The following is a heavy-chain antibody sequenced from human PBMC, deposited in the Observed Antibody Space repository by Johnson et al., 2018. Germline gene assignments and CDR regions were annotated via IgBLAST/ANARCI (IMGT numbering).Heavy chain of an antibody. CDR3: TRDVDTKYSSGFGFFDY. D-gene: IGHD6-19*01. CDR2: IRSKAYGGTP. Sequence: VQLVEAGGGLVESGRTLRLSCTTSGFTFGDYAMSWFRQAPGKGLEWVGFIRSKAYGGTPEYAASVKGRFTISRDDSKSIAYLQMNSLKTEDTAVYYCTRDVDTKYSSGFGFFDYWGQGTLVTVSS. CDR1: GFTFGDYA. V-gene: IGHV3-49*03. J-gene: IGHJ4*02.